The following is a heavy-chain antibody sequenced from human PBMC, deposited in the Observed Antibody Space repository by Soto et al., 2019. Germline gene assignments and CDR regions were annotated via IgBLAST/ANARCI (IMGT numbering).Heavy chain of an antibody. D-gene: IGHD3-22*01. J-gene: IGHJ4*02. CDR3: ARALLHYYDGSGYYYPFDS. CDR2: IAPRGNYI. CDR1: GFDLSRYA. V-gene: IGHV3-21*02. Sequence: EVQLVESGGGLVKSGGSLRLSCAASGFDLSRYAMNWVRQAPGKGLEWVSYIAPRGNYIWYAPSMKGRFTISRDNAKDSLYLEMNSLTAEDTAVYYCARALLHYYDGSGYYYPFDSWGQGTLVTVAS.